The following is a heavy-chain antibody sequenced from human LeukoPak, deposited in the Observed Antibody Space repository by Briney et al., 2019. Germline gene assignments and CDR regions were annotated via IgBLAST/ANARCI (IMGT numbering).Heavy chain of an antibody. Sequence: SVKVSCKASGGTFSSYAISWVRQAPGQGLEWMGRIIPIFGTANYAQKFQGRVTITTDESTSTAYMELSSLRSEDTAVYYCAIEWFGELWPFDYWGQRTLVTVSS. CDR1: GGTFSSYA. CDR2: IIPIFGTA. J-gene: IGHJ4*02. V-gene: IGHV1-69*05. D-gene: IGHD3-10*01. CDR3: AIEWFGELWPFDY.